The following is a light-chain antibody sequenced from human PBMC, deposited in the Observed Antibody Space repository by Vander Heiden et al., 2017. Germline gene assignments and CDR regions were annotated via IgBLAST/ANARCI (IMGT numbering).Light chain of an antibody. V-gene: IGLV1-47*02. Sequence: VLTQPPSAYRPPRQRVTLSCSGLYPNLGSNYVYWYQQLPGTAPKLLIYSNNQRPSGVPDRFSGSKSGTSASLAISGLRSEDEADYYCAAWDDSLSGWVFGGGTKLTVL. CDR2: SNN. J-gene: IGLJ3*02. CDR1: YPNLGSNY. CDR3: AAWDDSLSGWV.